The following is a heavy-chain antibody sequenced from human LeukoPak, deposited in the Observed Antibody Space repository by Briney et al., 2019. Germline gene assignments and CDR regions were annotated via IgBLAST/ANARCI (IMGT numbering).Heavy chain of an antibody. CDR2: IYSGGST. Sequence: GGSLRLSCAASKFSVGSNYMTWVRQAPGKGLEWVSLIYSGGSTYYADSVKGRFTISRDNSKNTLYLQMNSLRAEDTAVYYCAKGLRGVIITHAFDIWGQGTMVTVSS. V-gene: IGHV3-66*01. D-gene: IGHD3-10*01. J-gene: IGHJ3*02. CDR1: KFSVGSNY. CDR3: AKGLRGVIITHAFDI.